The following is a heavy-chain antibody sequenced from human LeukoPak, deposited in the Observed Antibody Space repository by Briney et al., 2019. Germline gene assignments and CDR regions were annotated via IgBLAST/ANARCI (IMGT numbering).Heavy chain of an antibody. D-gene: IGHD3-22*01. CDR3: AREGGYYDSSGYSAGYFQH. CDR1: GGSVSSGSYY. CDR2: IYYSGST. J-gene: IGHJ1*01. V-gene: IGHV4-61*01. Sequence: SETLSLTCTVSGGSVSSGSYYWSWIRQPPGKGLEWIGYIYYSGSTNYNPSLKSRVTISVDTSKNQFSLELSSVTAADTAVYYCAREGGYYDSSGYSAGYFQHWGQGTLVTVSS.